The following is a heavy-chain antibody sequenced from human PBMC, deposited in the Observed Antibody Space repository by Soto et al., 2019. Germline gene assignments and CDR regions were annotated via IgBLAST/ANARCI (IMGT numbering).Heavy chain of an antibody. D-gene: IGHD2-8*02. Sequence: GSLRLSCAASGFTFSSYGMHWVRQAPGKGLEWVAVIWYDGSNKYYADSVKGRSTVSRDNSKNTVYLQMNSLRAEDSAVYYCAKILSLTPSYWYGMDVWGQGTTVTGSS. CDR3: AKILSLTPSYWYGMDV. CDR2: IWYDGSNK. J-gene: IGHJ6*02. V-gene: IGHV3-33*06. CDR1: GFTFSSYG.